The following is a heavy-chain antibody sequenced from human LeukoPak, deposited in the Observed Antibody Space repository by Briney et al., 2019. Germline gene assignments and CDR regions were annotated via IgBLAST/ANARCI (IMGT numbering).Heavy chain of an antibody. J-gene: IGHJ4*02. V-gene: IGHV3-21*01. D-gene: IGHD3-16*01. CDR2: ISSSSSYI. Sequence: GGSLRLSCAASGFTFSSYSMNWVRQAPGEGLEWVSSISSSSSYIYYADSVKGRFTISRDNAKNSLYLQMNSLRAEDTAVYYCAREHFGFSYEFWGQGTLVAVSS. CDR3: AREHFGFSYEF. CDR1: GFTFSSYS.